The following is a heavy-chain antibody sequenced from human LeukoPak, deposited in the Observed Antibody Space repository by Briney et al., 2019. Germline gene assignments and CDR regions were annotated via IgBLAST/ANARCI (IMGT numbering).Heavy chain of an antibody. CDR3: ARGGRKSGSYSLYFDP. V-gene: IGHV1-2*02. CDR1: GYTFIDYY. Sequence: ASVKVSCKASGYTFIDYYIHWVRQAPGQRLEWIGWIKPTGGGTHYTQKFQGRVTMTRDTSNGTAYMELIRLKSDDTAIYYCARGGRKSGSYSLYFDPWGQGTLVTVSS. J-gene: IGHJ5*02. D-gene: IGHD1-26*01. CDR2: IKPTGGGT.